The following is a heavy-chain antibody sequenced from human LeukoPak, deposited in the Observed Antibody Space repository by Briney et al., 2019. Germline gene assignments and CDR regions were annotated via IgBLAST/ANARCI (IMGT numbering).Heavy chain of an antibody. CDR3: AKGGSSWCPFDY. V-gene: IGHV3-23*01. D-gene: IGHD6-13*01. J-gene: IGHJ4*02. Sequence: GSLLLSCAASGFTFSSYAMSWVRPAPGKGLEWVSAISGSGGSTYYADSVKGRFTISRDNSKNTLYLQMNSLRAEDTAVYYCAKGGSSWCPFDYWGQGTLVTVSS. CDR1: GFTFSSYA. CDR2: ISGSGGST.